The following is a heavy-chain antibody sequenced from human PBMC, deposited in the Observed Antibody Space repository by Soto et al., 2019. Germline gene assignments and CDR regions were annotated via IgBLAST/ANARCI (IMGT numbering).Heavy chain of an antibody. V-gene: IGHV1-18*01. J-gene: IGHJ6*02. CDR3: ARGQVVCDSNCYHYYGMDV. CDR2: ISTYNGNT. CDR1: GYTFINYG. D-gene: IGHD6-13*01. Sequence: ASVKVSCKASGYTFINYGISWVRQAPGQGLEWMGWISTYNGNTYYGQKFQGRVTMTTDTSTTTAYMELRSLKSDDTAVYYCARGQVVCDSNCYHYYGMDVWGQGTTVTV.